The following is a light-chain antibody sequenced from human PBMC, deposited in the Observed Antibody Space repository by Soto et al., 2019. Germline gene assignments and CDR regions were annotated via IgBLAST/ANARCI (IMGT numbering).Light chain of an antibody. Sequence: SYELTQPLSVSVALGQTARITCGGNNIGSKNVHWYQQKPGQAPVLVIYRDSNRPSGIPEVFAGSNSGNTATLTISRAQAREEADYYCQVWDSTTVVFGGGTTLTVL. CDR2: RDS. CDR1: NIGSKN. J-gene: IGLJ2*01. CDR3: QVWDSTTVV. V-gene: IGLV3-9*01.